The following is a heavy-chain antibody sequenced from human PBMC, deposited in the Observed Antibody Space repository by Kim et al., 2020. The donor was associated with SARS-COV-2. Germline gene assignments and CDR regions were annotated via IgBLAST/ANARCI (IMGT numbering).Heavy chain of an antibody. Sequence: LTGRVTISVATSKNQFSLKLSSVTAADTAVYYCARGRSTIFGVVTEFDYWGQGTLVTVSS. CDR3: ARGRSTIFGVVTEFDY. D-gene: IGHD3-3*01. V-gene: IGHV4-31*02. J-gene: IGHJ4*02.